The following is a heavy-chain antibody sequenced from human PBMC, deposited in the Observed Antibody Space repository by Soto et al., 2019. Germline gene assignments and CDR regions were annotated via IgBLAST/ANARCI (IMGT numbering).Heavy chain of an antibody. CDR3: ARGVPCSGGSCYSASRPNWFDP. J-gene: IGHJ5*02. CDR2: IYYSGST. CDR1: GGPLSDYN. Sequence: PSETLSLTCGVSGGPLSDYNWSWIRQAPGAGLEWIGYIYYSGSTYYNPSLKSRVTISVDTSKNQFSLKLSSVTAADTAVYYCARGVPCSGGSCYSASRPNWFDPWGQGTLVTVSS. V-gene: IGHV4-59*06. D-gene: IGHD2-15*01.